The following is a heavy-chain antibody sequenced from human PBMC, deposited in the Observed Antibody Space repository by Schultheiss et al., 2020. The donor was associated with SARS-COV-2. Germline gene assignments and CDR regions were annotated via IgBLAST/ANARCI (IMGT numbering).Heavy chain of an antibody. CDR3: ARSGVVVVAATRDYGGNWGDFDY. CDR1: GGSISSYY. V-gene: IGHV4-34*01. J-gene: IGHJ4*02. D-gene: IGHD2-15*01. Sequence: SETLSLTCTVSGGSISSYYWSWIRQPPGKGLEWIGEINHSGSTNYNPSLKSRVTISVDTSKNQFSLKLSSVTAADTAVYYCARSGVVVVAATRDYGGNWGDFDYWGQGTLVTVSS. CDR2: INHSGST.